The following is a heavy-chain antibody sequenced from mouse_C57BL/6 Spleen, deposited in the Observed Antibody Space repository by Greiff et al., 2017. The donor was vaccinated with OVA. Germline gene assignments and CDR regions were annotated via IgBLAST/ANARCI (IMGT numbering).Heavy chain of an antibody. D-gene: IGHD4-1*01. J-gene: IGHJ2*01. CDR3: ARGGAGTFYFDY. CDR1: GYAFSSYW. Sequence: QVQLKESGAELVKPGASVKISCKASGYAFSSYWLNWVKQRPGQGLTWIGQIYPGDCDTNYKGKFKGKATLTADKSSSTDYRQLSSLTSEDSAVYFCARGGAGTFYFDYWGQGTTLTVSS. V-gene: IGHV1-80*01. CDR2: IYPGDCDT.